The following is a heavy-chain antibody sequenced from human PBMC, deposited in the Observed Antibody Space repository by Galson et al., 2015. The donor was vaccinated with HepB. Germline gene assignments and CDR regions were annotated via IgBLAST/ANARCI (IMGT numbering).Heavy chain of an antibody. CDR3: ARGPDTCEDIVATCFSDY. CDR1: GFTVSSNY. CDR2: IYSGGST. V-gene: IGHV3-66*01. D-gene: IGHD5-12*01. Sequence: SLRLSCAASGFTVSSNYMSWVRQAPGKGLEWVSVIYSGGSTYYADSVKGRFTISRDNSKNTLYLQMNSLRAEDTAVYYCARGPDTCEDIVATCFSDYWGQGTLVTVSS. J-gene: IGHJ4*02.